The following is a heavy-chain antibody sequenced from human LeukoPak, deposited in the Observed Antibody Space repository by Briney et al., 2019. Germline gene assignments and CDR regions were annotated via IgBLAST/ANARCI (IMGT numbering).Heavy chain of an antibody. D-gene: IGHD3-16*01. CDR3: ARAGGHNYYYYYMDV. J-gene: IGHJ6*03. CDR1: GYTFTGYY. Sequence: ASVKVSCKASGYTFTGYYMHWVRQAPGQGLEWMGWINPNSGGTNYAQKFQGRVTMTRDTSISTAYMELSRLRSDDTAVYYCARAGGHNYYYYYMDVWGKGTTITVSS. CDR2: INPNSGGT. V-gene: IGHV1-2*02.